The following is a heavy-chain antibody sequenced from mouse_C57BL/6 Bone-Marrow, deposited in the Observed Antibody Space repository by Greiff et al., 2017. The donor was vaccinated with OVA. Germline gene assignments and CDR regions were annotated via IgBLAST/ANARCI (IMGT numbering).Heavy chain of an antibody. CDR3: AWGDYDYDGPLSY. Sequence: QVQLKESGPELVKPGASVKISCKASGYAFSSSWMNWVKQRPGKGLEWIGRIYPGDGDTNYNGKFKGKATLTADKSSSTAYMQLSSLTSEDSAVYFCAWGDYDYDGPLSYWGQGTLVTVSA. CDR2: IYPGDGDT. V-gene: IGHV1-82*01. J-gene: IGHJ3*01. D-gene: IGHD2-4*01. CDR1: GYAFSSSW.